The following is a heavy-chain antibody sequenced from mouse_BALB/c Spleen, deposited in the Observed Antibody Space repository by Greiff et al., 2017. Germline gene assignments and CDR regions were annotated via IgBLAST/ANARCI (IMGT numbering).Heavy chain of an antibody. J-gene: IGHJ4*01. CDR2: IWSGGST. Sequence: VKLVESGPGLVQPSQSLSITCTVSGFSLTSYGVHWVRQSPGKGLEWLGVIWSGGSTDYNAAFISRLSISKDNSKSQVFFKMNSLQANDTAIYYCARKDDYDLYYAMDYWGQGTSVTVSS. D-gene: IGHD2-4*01. CDR3: ARKDDYDLYYAMDY. CDR1: GFSLTSYG. V-gene: IGHV2-2*02.